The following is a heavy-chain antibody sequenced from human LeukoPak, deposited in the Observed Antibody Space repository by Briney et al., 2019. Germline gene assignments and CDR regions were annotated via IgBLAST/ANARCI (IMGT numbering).Heavy chain of an antibody. CDR3: ARLTVTTYYFDY. J-gene: IGHJ4*02. Sequence: SETLSLTCTVSGGSISSSSYYWGWIRQPPGKGLEWIGSIYYSGSTYYNPSLKSRVTISVDKSKNQFSLKLSSVTAADTAVYYCARLTVTTYYFDYWGQGTLVTVSS. CDR2: IYYSGST. V-gene: IGHV4-39*07. CDR1: GGSISSSSYY. D-gene: IGHD4-17*01.